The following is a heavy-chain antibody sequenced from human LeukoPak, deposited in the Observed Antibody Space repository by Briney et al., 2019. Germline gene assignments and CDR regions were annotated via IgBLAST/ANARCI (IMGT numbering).Heavy chain of an antibody. V-gene: IGHV4-39*01. J-gene: IGHJ4*02. Sequence: SETLSLTCTVSSASIRSSNYYWGWIRQPPGKGLEWIGRIYYNGNTYYNPSLKSRVTISVDTSKNQFPLKLNSVTATATAVYFCGRLDDYDYSAWWGQGILVTVSS. CDR1: SASIRSSNYY. CDR3: GRLDDYDYSAW. CDR2: IYYNGNT. D-gene: IGHD3-22*01.